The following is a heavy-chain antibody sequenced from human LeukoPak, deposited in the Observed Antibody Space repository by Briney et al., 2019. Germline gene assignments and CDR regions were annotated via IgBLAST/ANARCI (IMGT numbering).Heavy chain of an antibody. Sequence: SETLSLTCAVSGGSLSSSNWWSWVRQPPGKGLEWIGEIYHSGSTNYNPSLKSRVTISVDKSKNQFSLKLSSVTAADTAVYYCARVEFGSSLEWYYGMDVWGQGTTVTVSS. CDR1: GGSLSSSNW. J-gene: IGHJ6*02. CDR3: ARVEFGSSLEWYYGMDV. V-gene: IGHV4-4*02. D-gene: IGHD6-6*01. CDR2: IYHSGST.